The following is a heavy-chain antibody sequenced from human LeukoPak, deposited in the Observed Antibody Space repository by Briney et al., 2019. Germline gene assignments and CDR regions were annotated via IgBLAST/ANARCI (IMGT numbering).Heavy chain of an antibody. Sequence: GGSLRLSCAASGFAFSSYAMSWVRQAPGNGLEWVAAISGSGGSTYYADSVKGRFTISRDNSKNTLYLQMNSLRAEDTAVYYCAKDGVAVVVPADYFDYWGQGTLVTVSS. D-gene: IGHD2-2*01. CDR2: ISGSGGST. V-gene: IGHV3-23*01. CDR3: AKDGVAVVVPADYFDY. CDR1: GFAFSSYA. J-gene: IGHJ4*02.